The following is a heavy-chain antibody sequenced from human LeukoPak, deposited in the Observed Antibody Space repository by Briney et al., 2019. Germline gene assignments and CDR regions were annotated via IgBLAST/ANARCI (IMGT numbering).Heavy chain of an antibody. V-gene: IGHV3-48*03. D-gene: IGHD6-13*01. J-gene: IGHJ4*02. Sequence: PGGSLRLSCAASGFTFSYYEMNWVRQAPGKGLEWVSYISNSGATIYYADSAKGRFTISRDNAKSSLFLQMNSLRAEDTGVYYCARATFSSSGHSYWGQGTLVTVSS. CDR1: GFTFSYYE. CDR2: ISNSGATI. CDR3: ARATFSSSGHSY.